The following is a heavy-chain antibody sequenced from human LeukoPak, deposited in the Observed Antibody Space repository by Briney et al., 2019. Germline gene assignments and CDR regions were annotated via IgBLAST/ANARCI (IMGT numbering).Heavy chain of an antibody. Sequence: ASVTVSFTASGYTFTSYDINWVRQATGQGLEWMGWMNPNSGNTGYAQKFQGRVTMTRNTSISTAYMELSSLRSEDTAVYYCASGYCSSTSCYPWGQGTLVTVSS. CDR2: MNPNSGNT. J-gene: IGHJ5*02. CDR1: GYTFTSYD. V-gene: IGHV1-8*01. D-gene: IGHD2-2*01. CDR3: ASGYCSSTSCYP.